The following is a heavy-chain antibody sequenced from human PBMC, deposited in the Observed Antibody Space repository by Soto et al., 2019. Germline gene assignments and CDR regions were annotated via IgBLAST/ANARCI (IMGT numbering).Heavy chain of an antibody. CDR3: ARDYDFWSGYYKEFHYYGMDV. CDR2: INPSGGST. V-gene: IGHV1-46*01. Sequence: ASVKVSCKASGYTFTSYYMHWVRQAPGQGLEWMGIINPSGGSTSYAQKFQGRVTMTRDTSTSTVYMELSSLRSEDTAVYYCARDYDFWSGYYKEFHYYGMDVWGQRTTVTVSS. CDR1: GYTFTSYY. J-gene: IGHJ6*02. D-gene: IGHD3-3*01.